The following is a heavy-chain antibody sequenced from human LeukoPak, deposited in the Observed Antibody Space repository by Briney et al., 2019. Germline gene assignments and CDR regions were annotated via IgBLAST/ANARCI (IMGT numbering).Heavy chain of an antibody. V-gene: IGHV4-4*09. J-gene: IGHJ5*02. D-gene: IGHD2-21*02. CDR2: IHTRGNT. CDR3: ARLVVTSLLDWFDP. CDR1: GDSITKYY. Sequence: SETLSHTCSVFGDSITKYYWSWVRQPPGKGLEYIGFIHTRGNTGYSPSLKTRVTISGDTSKNQLSLKVNSVTAADTAVYYCARLVVTSLLDWFDPWGQGALVIVSS.